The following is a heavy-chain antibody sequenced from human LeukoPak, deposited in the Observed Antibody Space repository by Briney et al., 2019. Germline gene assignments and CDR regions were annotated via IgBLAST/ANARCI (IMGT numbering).Heavy chain of an antibody. Sequence: KSSQTLSLTCTVSGGSISSGGYYWSWIRQPPGKGLEWIGYIYHSGSTYYNPSLKSRVTISVDRSKNQFSLKLSSVTAADTAVYYCARDADYSNPNYYYMDVWGKGTTVTVSS. D-gene: IGHD4-11*01. V-gene: IGHV4-30-2*01. CDR3: ARDADYSNPNYYYMDV. J-gene: IGHJ6*03. CDR2: IYHSGST. CDR1: GGSISSGGYY.